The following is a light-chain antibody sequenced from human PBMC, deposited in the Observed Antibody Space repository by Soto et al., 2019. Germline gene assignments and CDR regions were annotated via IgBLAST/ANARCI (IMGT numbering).Light chain of an antibody. CDR1: QSVSIY. CDR3: QQSYSTPT. CDR2: ASS. J-gene: IGKJ2*01. V-gene: IGKV1-39*01. Sequence: DIQMTQSPSSLSASVGDRVTITCRTSQSVSIYVNWYQQKPGKAPILLIYASSSLQSGVPSRFSGSGSGTDFTLTISSLETEDFATYYCQQSYSTPTFGPGTKVDIX.